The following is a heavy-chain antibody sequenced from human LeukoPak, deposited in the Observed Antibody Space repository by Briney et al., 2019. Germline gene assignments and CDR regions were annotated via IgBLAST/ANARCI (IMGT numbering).Heavy chain of an antibody. Sequence: GGSLRLSCAASGFTFSDHYMDWVRQAPGKGLEWVGRARNKANSYATEYAASVKGRFTISRDDSENSLYLQMNSLKTEDTAVYYCARVRYCSSTTCRGAFDIWGQGTMVTVSS. V-gene: IGHV3-72*01. CDR3: ARVRYCSSTTCRGAFDI. CDR1: GFTFSDHY. CDR2: ARNKANSYAT. J-gene: IGHJ3*02. D-gene: IGHD2-2*01.